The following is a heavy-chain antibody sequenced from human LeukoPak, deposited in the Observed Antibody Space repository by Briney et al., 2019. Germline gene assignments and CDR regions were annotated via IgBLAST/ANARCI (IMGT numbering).Heavy chain of an antibody. V-gene: IGHV4-39*01. CDR1: GGSISSSSYY. Sequence: SETLSLTCTVSGGSISSSSYYWGWLRQPPGKGLEWIGSIYYSGSTYYNPSLKSRVTISVDTSKNQFSLKLSSVTAADTPVYYCARQTEWLRLLSFDYWGQGTLVTVSS. J-gene: IGHJ4*02. CDR2: IYYSGST. D-gene: IGHD5-12*01. CDR3: ARQTEWLRLLSFDY.